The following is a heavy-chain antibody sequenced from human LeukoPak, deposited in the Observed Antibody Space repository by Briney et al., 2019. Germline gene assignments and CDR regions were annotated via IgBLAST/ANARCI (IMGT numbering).Heavy chain of an antibody. D-gene: IGHD4-17*01. J-gene: IGHJ4*02. Sequence: SETLSLTCTVSGGSINSYFWSWIRQPPGKGLEWIAYIHSTGSTNYNPSLKSRVTISVDTSKNQFSLKANSVTAADTAVYYCARYGDYRGIYFDYWGQGTLVTVSS. V-gene: IGHV4-59*08. CDR2: IHSTGST. CDR3: ARYGDYRGIYFDY. CDR1: GGSINSYF.